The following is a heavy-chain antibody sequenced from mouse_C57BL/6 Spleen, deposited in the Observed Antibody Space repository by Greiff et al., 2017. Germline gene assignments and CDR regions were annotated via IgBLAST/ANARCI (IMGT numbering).Heavy chain of an antibody. CDR3: AIYYGSSAWFAY. D-gene: IGHD1-1*01. Sequence: EVQWVESVAELVRPGASVKLSCTASGFNIKNTYMHWVKQRPEQGLEWIGRIDPANGNTKYAPKFQGKATITADTSSNTAYLQLSSLTSEDTAIYYCAIYYGSSAWFAYWGQGTLVTVSA. J-gene: IGHJ3*01. CDR1: GFNIKNTY. V-gene: IGHV14-3*01. CDR2: IDPANGNT.